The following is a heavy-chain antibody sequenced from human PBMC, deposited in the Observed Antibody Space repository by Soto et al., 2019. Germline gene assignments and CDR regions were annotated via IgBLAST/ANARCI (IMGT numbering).Heavy chain of an antibody. D-gene: IGHD4-4*01. CDR1: GYTFTVYY. CDR2: INPNSGGT. J-gene: IGHJ5*02. Sequence: ASVKVSCKASGYTFTVYYMHCVLQARGQGLDWMGCINPNSGGTNYAQKFQGWVTMTRDTSISTAYMELSRLRSDDTAVYYCARGGDYSNHNWFDPWGQGTLVTVSS. V-gene: IGHV1-2*04. CDR3: ARGGDYSNHNWFDP.